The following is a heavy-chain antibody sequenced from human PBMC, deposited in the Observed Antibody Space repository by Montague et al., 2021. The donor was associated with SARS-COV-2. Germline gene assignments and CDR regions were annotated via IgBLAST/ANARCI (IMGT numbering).Heavy chain of an antibody. CDR3: ARGIPPVY. V-gene: IGHV3-11*05. J-gene: IGHJ4*02. Sequence: SLRLSCAASGFTVSDFYMSWIRQAPGKGLECVSYISSTTIYTNYADSVKGRFTISRDNAKNSLYLQMNSLRAEDTAVYYCARGIPPVYWGQGTLVTVSS. D-gene: IGHD1-14*01. CDR1: GFTVSDFY. CDR2: ISSTTIYT.